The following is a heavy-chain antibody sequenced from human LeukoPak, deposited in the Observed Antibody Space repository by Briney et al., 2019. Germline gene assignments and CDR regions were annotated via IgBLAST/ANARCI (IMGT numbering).Heavy chain of an antibody. Sequence: GASVKVSCKASGYTFTGYYMHWVRQAPGQGLEWMGWINPNSGGTNYAEKFQGRVTMTRDTSISTAYMELSRLRSDDTAVYYCARVRIVVVPAAIGGEYYYYGMDVWGQGTTVTVSS. D-gene: IGHD2-2*02. J-gene: IGHJ6*02. V-gene: IGHV1-2*02. CDR3: ARVRIVVVPAAIGGEYYYYGMDV. CDR2: INPNSGGT. CDR1: GYTFTGYY.